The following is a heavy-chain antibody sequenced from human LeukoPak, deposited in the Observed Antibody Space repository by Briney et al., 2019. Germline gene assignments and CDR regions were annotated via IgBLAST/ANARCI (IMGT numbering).Heavy chain of an antibody. D-gene: IGHD4-17*01. CDR2: ISWNSDSI. V-gene: IGHV3-9*01. J-gene: IGHJ4*02. CDR1: GFNFEDYA. Sequence: GGSLRLSCAASGFNFEDYAMHWVRQVPGKGLEWVSGISWNSDSIGYADSVKGRFTNSRDNAKNSLYLQMNSLRAEDTAVYYCARDKYGDYDYWGQGTLVTVSS. CDR3: ARDKYGDYDY.